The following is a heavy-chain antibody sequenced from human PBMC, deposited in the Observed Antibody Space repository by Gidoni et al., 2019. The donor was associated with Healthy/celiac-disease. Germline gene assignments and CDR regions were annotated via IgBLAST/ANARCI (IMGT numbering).Heavy chain of an antibody. J-gene: IGHJ6*02. Sequence: QLQLQESGPGLVKPSETLSLTCTVSGGSLSSSSYYWGWIRQPPGKGLEWIGSIYDSGSTYYNPSLKSRVTISVDTSKNQFSLKLSSVTAADTAVYYCASHCSSTSCYYYGMDVWGQGTTVTVSS. CDR2: IYDSGST. CDR3: ASHCSSTSCYYYGMDV. V-gene: IGHV4-39*01. D-gene: IGHD2-2*01. CDR1: GGSLSSSSYY.